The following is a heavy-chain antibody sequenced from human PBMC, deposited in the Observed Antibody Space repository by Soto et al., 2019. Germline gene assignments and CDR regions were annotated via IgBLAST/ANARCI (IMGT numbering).Heavy chain of an antibody. CDR2: VFHSGST. V-gene: IGHV4-30-2*01. J-gene: IGHJ4*02. D-gene: IGHD3-10*01. Sequence: PSETLSLTCAVSGGSISRGGYSWSWIRQPPGKGLEWIGYVFHSGSTYYSPSLQSRVTISIDGSKNQFYLELASVTAADTAVYYCAIGSYCAGSDHWGQGLLVTVSS. CDR1: GGSISRGGYS. CDR3: AIGSYCAGSDH.